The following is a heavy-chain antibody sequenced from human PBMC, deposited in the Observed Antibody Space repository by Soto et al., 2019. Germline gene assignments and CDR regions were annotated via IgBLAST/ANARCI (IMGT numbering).Heavy chain of an antibody. CDR3: ARGHQGDYVWGSYRYSHYYYGMDV. D-gene: IGHD3-16*02. J-gene: IGHJ6*02. V-gene: IGHV1-69*06. CDR1: GGTFSSYA. CDR2: IIPIFGTA. Sequence: SVKVSCKASGGTFSSYAISWVRQAPGRGLEWMGGIIPIFGTANYAQKFQGRVTITADKSTSTAYMELSSLRSEDTAVYYCARGHQGDYVWGSYRYSHYYYGMDVWGQGTTVTVSS.